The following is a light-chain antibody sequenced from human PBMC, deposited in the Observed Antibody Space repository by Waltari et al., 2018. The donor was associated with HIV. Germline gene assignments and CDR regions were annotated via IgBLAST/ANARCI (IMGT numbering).Light chain of an antibody. V-gene: IGKV2-28*01. CDR2: LAS. CDR1: ESLRHSNGRNY. J-gene: IGKJ2*01. Sequence: DVLATQFPLSLTVSPGESASISCRATESLRHSNGRNYLDWYFQRPGHTPRLLIYLASNRASGVPDRFVCGGSGTDFTLRITRVEAADVGIYFCLQNIRAPFAFGQGT. CDR3: LQNIRAPFA.